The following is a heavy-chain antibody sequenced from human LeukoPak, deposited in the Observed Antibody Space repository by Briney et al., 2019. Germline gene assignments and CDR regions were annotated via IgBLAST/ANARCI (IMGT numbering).Heavy chain of an antibody. Sequence: PSETLSLTCTVSGGSISSYYWSWIRQPPGKGLEWIGYIYYSGSTNYNPSLKSRVTTSVDTSKNQFSLKLSSVTAADTAVYYCAMTYCSSTSCYLDYWGQGTLVTVSS. CDR2: IYYSGST. D-gene: IGHD2-2*01. CDR1: GGSISSYY. CDR3: AMTYCSSTSCYLDY. J-gene: IGHJ4*02. V-gene: IGHV4-59*01.